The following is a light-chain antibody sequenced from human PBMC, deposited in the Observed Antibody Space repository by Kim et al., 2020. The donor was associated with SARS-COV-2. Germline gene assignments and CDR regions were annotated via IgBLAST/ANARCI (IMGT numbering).Light chain of an antibody. J-gene: IGLJ3*02. CDR2: EVN. V-gene: IGLV2-18*02. CDR1: SSDIGIDTR. CDR3: SSHTTSSIWV. Sequence: SVTISCTGTSSDIGIDTRVSWYQQAPGTAPKLLIYEVNNRPSGVPDRFSGSKSGNTASLTISGLQAEDEADYYCSSHTTSSIWVFGGGTQLTVL.